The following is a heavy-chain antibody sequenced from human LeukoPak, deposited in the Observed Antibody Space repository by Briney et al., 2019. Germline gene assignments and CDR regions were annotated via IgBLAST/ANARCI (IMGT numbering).Heavy chain of an antibody. CDR1: GFIVSSNY. D-gene: IGHD3-9*01. Sequence: PGGSLRLSCAASGFIVSSNYMSWVRQAPGKGLEWVSIIYSGGSTYYAASVQGRFTISRDISKNTLHLQMNSLRAEDTAVYYCARLGYYDALTDILDDFWGQGTLVTVSS. J-gene: IGHJ4*02. V-gene: IGHV3-53*01. CDR3: ARLGYYDALTDILDDF. CDR2: IYSGGST.